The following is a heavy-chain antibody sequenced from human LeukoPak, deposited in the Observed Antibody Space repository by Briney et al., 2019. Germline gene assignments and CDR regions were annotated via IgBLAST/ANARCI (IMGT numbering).Heavy chain of an antibody. J-gene: IGHJ4*02. V-gene: IGHV3-74*01. CDR2: INSDGSWT. Sequence: GGSLRLSCAASGNYWMHWVRQAPGKGLVWVSHINSDGSWTSYADSVKGRFTISRDNAKNSLYLQMNSLRAEDTAVYYCASPLTTVKVNYWGQGTLVTVSS. CDR3: ASPLTTVKVNY. CDR1: GNYW. D-gene: IGHD4-11*01.